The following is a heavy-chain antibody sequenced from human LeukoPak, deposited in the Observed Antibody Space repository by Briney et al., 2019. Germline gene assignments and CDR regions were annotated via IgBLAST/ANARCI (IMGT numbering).Heavy chain of an antibody. CDR3: ARGYGGNLVTG. CDR1: GGSISSGGYY. J-gene: IGHJ4*02. D-gene: IGHD4-23*01. CDR2: IYYSGST. Sequence: SETLSLTCTVSGGSISSGGYYWSWIRQHPGKGLEWIGYIYYSGSTYYNPSLKSRVTISVDTSKTQFSLKLSSVTAADTAVYYCARGYGGNLVTGWGQGTLVTVSS. V-gene: IGHV4-31*03.